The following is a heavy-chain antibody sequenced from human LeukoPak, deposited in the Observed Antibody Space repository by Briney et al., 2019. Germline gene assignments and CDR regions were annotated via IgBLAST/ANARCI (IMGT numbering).Heavy chain of an antibody. CDR3: ARHKDYYYSYMDV. V-gene: IGHV4-39*01. J-gene: IGHJ6*03. Sequence: SETLSLTCSVSGDSISTSSYYWGWIRQPPGKGLEWIGTIYYSGSTYYNPSLTSRVTISVDTSKNQFSLKLSSVTAADTAVYYCARHKDYYYSYMDVWGKGTTVTLSS. CDR1: GDSISTSSYY. CDR2: IYYSGST.